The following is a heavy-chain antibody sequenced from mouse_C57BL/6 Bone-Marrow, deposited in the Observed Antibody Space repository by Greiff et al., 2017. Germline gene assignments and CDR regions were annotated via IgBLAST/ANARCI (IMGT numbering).Heavy chain of an antibody. V-gene: IGHV1-50*01. CDR3: ARSGGPYYYGSSYRFAY. J-gene: IGHJ3*01. Sequence: QVQLQQSGAELVKPGASVKLSCKASGYTFTSYWMQWVKQRPGQGLEWIGEIDPSDSYTNYNQQFKGKATLTVDTSSSTAYMQLSSLTSEDSAVYYCARSGGPYYYGSSYRFAYWGQGTLVTVSA. CDR2: IDPSDSYT. CDR1: GYTFTSYW. D-gene: IGHD1-1*01.